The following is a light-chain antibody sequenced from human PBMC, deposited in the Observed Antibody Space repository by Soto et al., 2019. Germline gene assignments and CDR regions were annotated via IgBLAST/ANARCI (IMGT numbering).Light chain of an antibody. CDR2: KAS. CDR3: QQYYSYPT. Sequence: DIEMTQSPSTLSASVGDRVTITCRASQSISSWLAWYQQKPGKAPKLLIHKASTLKSGVPSTFSGSGSGTDFTLTISCLQSEDFATYYCQQYYSYPTFGGGTKVDIK. V-gene: IGKV1-5*03. J-gene: IGKJ4*01. CDR1: QSISSW.